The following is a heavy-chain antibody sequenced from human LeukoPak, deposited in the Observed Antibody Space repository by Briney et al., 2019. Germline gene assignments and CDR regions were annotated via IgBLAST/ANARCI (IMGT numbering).Heavy chain of an antibody. CDR3: AREWLIRGFDP. D-gene: IGHD3-22*01. J-gene: IGHJ5*02. CDR1: GYTFTGYY. Sequence: ASVKVSCKASGYTFTGYYMHCVRQAPGQGLEWMGWINPNSGGTNYAQKFQCTVTIKRDTCISTAYTELRRLRSDDTAVYYWAREWLIRGFDPWGQGTLVTVSS. V-gene: IGHV1-2*02. CDR2: INPNSGGT.